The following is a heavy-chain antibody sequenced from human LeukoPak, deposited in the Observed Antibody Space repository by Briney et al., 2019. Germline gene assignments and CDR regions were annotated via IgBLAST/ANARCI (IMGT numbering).Heavy chain of an antibody. D-gene: IGHD3-22*01. CDR1: GGSISSGGYY. CDR2: IYYSGST. V-gene: IGHV4-31*03. Sequence: SETLCLTCTVSGGSISSGGYYWSWIRQHPGKGLEWIGYIYYSGSTYYNPSLKSRVTISVDTSKNQFSLKLSSVTAADTAVYYCARVDYDSSGYYLDYWGQGTLVTVSS. J-gene: IGHJ4*02. CDR3: ARVDYDSSGYYLDY.